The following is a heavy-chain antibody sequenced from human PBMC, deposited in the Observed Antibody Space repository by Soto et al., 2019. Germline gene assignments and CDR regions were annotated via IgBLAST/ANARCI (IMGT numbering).Heavy chain of an antibody. CDR1: GGSISSYY. V-gene: IGHV4-59*01. Sequence: SETLSLTCTVCGGSISSYYCSWIRQPPWKGLEWIGYIYYSGSTNYNPSLKSRVTISVDTSKNQFSLKLSSVTAADTAVYYCARAYDSSGYSIDYWGQRTLVTVSS. CDR3: ARAYDSSGYSIDY. CDR2: IYYSGST. D-gene: IGHD3-22*01. J-gene: IGHJ4*02.